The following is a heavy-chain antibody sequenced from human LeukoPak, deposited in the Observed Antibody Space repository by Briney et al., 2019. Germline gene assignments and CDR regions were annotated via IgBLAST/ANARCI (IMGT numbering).Heavy chain of an antibody. D-gene: IGHD3-10*01. CDR1: GFTFSGYA. J-gene: IGHJ4*02. Sequence: GGSLRLSCAASGFTFSGYAMSWVRQAPGKGLEWVSAISGGGVSTYYADSIKGRLTISRDDSKNTLYLQMNSLRAEDTAVYYCAKGMVRGVIPGYWGQGTLVTVSS. CDR3: AKGMVRGVIPGY. CDR2: ISGGGVST. V-gene: IGHV3-23*01.